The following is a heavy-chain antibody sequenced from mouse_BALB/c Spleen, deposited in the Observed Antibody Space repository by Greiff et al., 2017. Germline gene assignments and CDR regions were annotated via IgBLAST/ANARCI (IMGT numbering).Heavy chain of an antibody. CDR2: IDPANGNT. Sequence: VQLQQSGAELVKPGASVKLSCTASGFNIKDTYMHWVKQRPEQGLEWIGRIDPANGNTKYDPKFQGKATITADTSSNTAYLQLSSLTSEDTAVYCCARSLYEFYAMDYWGQGTSVTVSS. CDR1: GFNIKDTY. V-gene: IGHV14-3*02. J-gene: IGHJ4*01. CDR3: ARSLYEFYAMDY. D-gene: IGHD2-12*01.